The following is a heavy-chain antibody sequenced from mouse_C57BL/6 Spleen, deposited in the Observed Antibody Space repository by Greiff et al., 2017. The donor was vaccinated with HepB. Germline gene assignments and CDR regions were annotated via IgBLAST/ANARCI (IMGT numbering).Heavy chain of an antibody. CDR1: GYTFTSYW. J-gene: IGHJ4*01. Sequence: QVQLQQSGAELVRPGSSVKLSCKASGYTFTSYWMHWVKQRPIQGLEWIGNIDPSDSETHYNQKFKDKATLTVDKSSSTAYMQLSSLTSEDSAVYYCARSYYDYSNYYAMDYWGQGTSVTVSS. CDR2: IDPSDSET. D-gene: IGHD2-4*01. V-gene: IGHV1-52*01. CDR3: ARSYYDYSNYYAMDY.